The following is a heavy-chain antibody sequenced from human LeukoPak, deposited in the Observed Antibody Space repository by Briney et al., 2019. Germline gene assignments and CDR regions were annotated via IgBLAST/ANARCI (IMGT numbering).Heavy chain of an antibody. D-gene: IGHD4-17*01. CDR2: IHHDGRT. J-gene: IGHJ3*01. CDR1: GGSLSGYY. CDR3: ARDVVPRDYGDTLNAYDL. Sequence: PSETLSLTCAVSGGSLSGYYWSWIRQSPAKGLEWMGVIHHDGRTKYKSSFKSRITIFLVSSKNEVSLRLSPVTPADTALYFCARDVVPRDYGDTLNAYDLWGQGTMVTVS. V-gene: IGHV4-34*01.